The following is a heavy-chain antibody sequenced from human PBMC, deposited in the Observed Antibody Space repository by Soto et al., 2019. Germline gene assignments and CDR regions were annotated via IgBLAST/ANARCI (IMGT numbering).Heavy chain of an antibody. CDR1: GFTFSGSA. D-gene: IGHD6-13*01. CDR3: SSRGIAAAGA. Sequence: EVQLVESGGGLVQPGGSLKLSCAASGFTFSGSAMHWGRQASGKGLEWVGRIRSKANSYATAYAASVKGRFTISRDDSKNTAYLQMNSLKTEDTAVYYCSSRGIAAAGAWGQGTLVTVSS. CDR2: IRSKANSYAT. V-gene: IGHV3-73*02. J-gene: IGHJ5*02.